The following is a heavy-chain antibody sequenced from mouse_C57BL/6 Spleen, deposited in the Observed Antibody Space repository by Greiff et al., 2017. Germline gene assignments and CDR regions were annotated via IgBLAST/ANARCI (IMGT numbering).Heavy chain of an antibody. CDR3: AREKGDDGYLAWFAY. V-gene: IGHV1-72*01. CDR1: GYTFTSYW. CDR2: IDPNSGGT. D-gene: IGHD2-3*01. J-gene: IGHJ3*01. Sequence: QVQLQQPGAELVKPGASVKLSCKASGYTFTSYWMHWVKQRPGRGLEWIGRIDPNSGGTKYNEKFKGKATLTVDKPSSTAYMQLSSLTSEDSAVYYCAREKGDDGYLAWFAYWGQGTLVTVSA.